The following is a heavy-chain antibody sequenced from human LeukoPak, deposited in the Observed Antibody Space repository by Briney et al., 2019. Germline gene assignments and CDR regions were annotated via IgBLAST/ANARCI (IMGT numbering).Heavy chain of an antibody. CDR1: GFTVSSNY. CDR3: ARDPHYYDSSGSGDAFDI. Sequence: GGSLRLSCAASGFTVSSNYMSWVRQAPGKGLEWVSVIYSGGSTYYADSVRGRFTISRDNSKNALYLQMNSLRAEDTAVYYCARDPHYYDSSGSGDAFDIWGQGTMVTVSS. D-gene: IGHD3-22*01. J-gene: IGHJ3*02. V-gene: IGHV3-53*01. CDR2: IYSGGST.